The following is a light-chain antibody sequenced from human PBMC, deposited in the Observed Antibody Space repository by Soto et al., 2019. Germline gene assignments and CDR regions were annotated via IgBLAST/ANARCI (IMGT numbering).Light chain of an antibody. CDR1: SSNIGTNT. J-gene: IGLJ1*01. CDR2: NNN. V-gene: IGLV1-44*01. Sequence: QSVLTQPPSASETPGQRVTISCSGSSSNIGTNTVNWYQLLPRTAPKLLIYNNNQRPSGVPDRFSGSKSGTSASLAISGLQSEAEADYYCAACDDSLKGFVFGTGTKVTVL. CDR3: AACDDSLKGFV.